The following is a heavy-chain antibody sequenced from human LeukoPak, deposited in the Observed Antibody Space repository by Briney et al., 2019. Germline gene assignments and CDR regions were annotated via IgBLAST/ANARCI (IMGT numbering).Heavy chain of an antibody. CDR3: ARAGEESYYFDY. CDR2: ISYDGSNK. D-gene: IGHD3-10*01. V-gene: IGHV3-30*04. Sequence: GRSLRLSCAASGFTFSSYAMHWVRQAPGKGLEWVAVISYDGSNKYYADSVKGRFTISRDNSKNTLYLQMNSLRAEDTAVYYCARAGEESYYFDYWGQGTLVTVSS. J-gene: IGHJ4*02. CDR1: GFTFSSYA.